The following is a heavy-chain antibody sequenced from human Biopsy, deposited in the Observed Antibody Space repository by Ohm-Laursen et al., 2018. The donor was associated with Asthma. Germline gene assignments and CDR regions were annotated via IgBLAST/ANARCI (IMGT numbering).Heavy chain of an antibody. D-gene: IGHD6-19*01. V-gene: IGHV4-39*01. Sequence: GTLSLTCSVSGDSISTTNYWSWIRQPPGKRLEWIGSVYYSGTSYYNPSLKGRLTISVDTSKNQFSLNLGSVTAADTAAYYCARHWSGNGWQDMYNYFDPWGRGTLVTVSS. CDR2: VYYSGTS. J-gene: IGHJ5*02. CDR3: ARHWSGNGWQDMYNYFDP. CDR1: GDSISTTNY.